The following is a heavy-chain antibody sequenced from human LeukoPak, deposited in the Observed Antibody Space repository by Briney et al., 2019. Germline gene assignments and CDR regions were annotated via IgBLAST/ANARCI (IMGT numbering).Heavy chain of an antibody. D-gene: IGHD6-19*01. Sequence: PGGSLRLPCAASGFTFSSYSMNWVRQAPGKGLEWVSSISSSGSYIYYADSVKGRFTISRDNAKNSLYLQMNSLRAADTAVYYCARVLGVIAVRDAFDIWGQGTMVTVSS. CDR2: ISSSGSYI. CDR3: ARVLGVIAVRDAFDI. J-gene: IGHJ3*02. V-gene: IGHV3-21*01. CDR1: GFTFSSYS.